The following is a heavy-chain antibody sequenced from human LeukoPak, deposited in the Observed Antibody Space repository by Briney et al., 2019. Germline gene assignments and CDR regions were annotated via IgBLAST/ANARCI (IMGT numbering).Heavy chain of an antibody. D-gene: IGHD3-22*01. J-gene: IGHJ4*02. CDR2: IYSGGST. CDR3: TIVGPLTYYYESSGYYIPNN. V-gene: IGHV3-53*01. Sequence: PGGSLRLSCAASGFTVSSNYMSWVRQAPGKGLEWVSVIYSGGSTYYADSVKGRFTLSRHNSKNTVYLQMNSLKIEDTAVYYCTIVGPLTYYYESSGYYIPNNWGQGTLVTVSS. CDR1: GFTVSSNY.